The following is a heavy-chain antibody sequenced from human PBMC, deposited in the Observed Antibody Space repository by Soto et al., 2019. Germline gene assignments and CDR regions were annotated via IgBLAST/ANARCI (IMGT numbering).Heavy chain of an antibody. Sequence: QVQLQESGPGLVKPSETLSLTCTVSGGSISRYYWSWIRKPPGKGLEWIGYIYYSGSTNYNPSLKSRLTISVDTSKNQFSLKLRSVTAADTAVYYCARSVTILGLDPWGQGTLVAVSS. CDR2: IYYSGST. D-gene: IGHD3-3*01. CDR3: ARSVTILGLDP. V-gene: IGHV4-59*01. CDR1: GGSISRYY. J-gene: IGHJ5*02.